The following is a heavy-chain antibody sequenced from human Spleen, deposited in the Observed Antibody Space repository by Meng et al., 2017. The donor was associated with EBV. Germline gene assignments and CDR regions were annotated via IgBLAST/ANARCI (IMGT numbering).Heavy chain of an antibody. V-gene: IGHV1-46*01. CDR3: ARGLGGNSYFDY. Sequence: QVQVVQSGAEVKKPGASVKFSCKASGYTFTSYYRHWVRQAPGQGLEWMGRINPSGGSTSYAQKFQGRVTMTRDTSTSTVYMELSSLRSEDTAVYYCARGLGGNSYFDYWGQGTLVTVSS. CDR2: INPSGGST. J-gene: IGHJ4*02. CDR1: GYTFTSYY. D-gene: IGHD4-23*01.